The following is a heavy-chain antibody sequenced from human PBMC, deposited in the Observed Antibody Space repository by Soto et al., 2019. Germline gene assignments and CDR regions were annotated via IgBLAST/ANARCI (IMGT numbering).Heavy chain of an antibody. CDR1: GFTYSHYS. Sequence: EVQLVESGGGLVQPGGSLRLSCAASGFTYSHYSMHWVRQGPGKGLLWVSRINGDGTHTSYADFVKGRFTISRDNAKNTLFLQMNSLSADDTAVYYCARDFTTAETPGDDFAHWGQGTVVTVSS. J-gene: IGHJ4*02. CDR2: INGDGTHT. CDR3: ARDFTTAETPGDDFAH. D-gene: IGHD4-17*01. V-gene: IGHV3-74*01.